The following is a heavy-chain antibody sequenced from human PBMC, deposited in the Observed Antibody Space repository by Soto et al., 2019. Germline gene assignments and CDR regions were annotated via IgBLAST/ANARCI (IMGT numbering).Heavy chain of an antibody. D-gene: IGHD3-10*01. V-gene: IGHV3-21*01. CDR1: GFTFSSSS. CDR3: ARVGDYYGSGGGVDY. J-gene: IGHJ4*02. CDR2: ISSSSSYI. Sequence: EVQLVESGGGLVKPGGSLRISCAASGFTFSSSSMNWVRQAPGKGLEWVSSISSSSSYIAFADSVKGRSTISRDNAKNSRYLQMNRQRAGDTAVYYFARVGDYYGSGGGVDYWGQGTLVTVSS.